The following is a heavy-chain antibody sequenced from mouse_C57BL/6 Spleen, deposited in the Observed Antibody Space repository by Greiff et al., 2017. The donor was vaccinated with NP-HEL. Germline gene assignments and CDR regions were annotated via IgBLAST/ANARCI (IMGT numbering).Heavy chain of an antibody. V-gene: IGHV14-4*01. CDR1: GFNIKDDY. Sequence: EVKVVESGAELVRPGASVKLSCTASGFNIKDDYMHWVKQRPEQGLEWIGWIDPENGDTEYASKFQGKATITADTSSNTAYLQLSSLTSEDTAVYYCTTENDGYYFDYWGQGTTLTVSS. J-gene: IGHJ2*01. CDR3: TTENDGYYFDY. CDR2: IDPENGDT. D-gene: IGHD2-3*01.